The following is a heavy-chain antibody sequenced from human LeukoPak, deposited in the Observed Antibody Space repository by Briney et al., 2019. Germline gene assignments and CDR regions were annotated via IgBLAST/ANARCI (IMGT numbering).Heavy chain of an antibody. V-gene: IGHV4-39*01. CDR1: GVSIRGDTYY. CDR2: YYMWII. J-gene: IGHJ6*03. D-gene: IGHD6-19*01. CDR3: ARLWDSTGLYFYYYMDV. Sequence: SETLSLTCTVSGVSIRGDTYYWGWIRQPPGKGLEWIGNYYMWIIYYDPSIKSRVSISEDTSKKQISLRGNSVTAADTAVYYCARLWDSTGLYFYYYMDVWGEGTTVTVSS.